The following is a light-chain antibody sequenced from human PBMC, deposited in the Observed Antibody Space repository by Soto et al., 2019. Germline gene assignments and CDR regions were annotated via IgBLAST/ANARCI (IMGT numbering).Light chain of an antibody. CDR1: SGSVSTSYY. V-gene: IGLV8-61*01. Sequence: QTVVTQEPSFSVSPGTTVTLTCGLSSGSVSTSYYPSWYQQTPGQAPRTLIYSTNTRSSGVPDRFSGSILGNEAALTITGAQADDESDYYCVLYLGGGWVFGGGTKLTVL. CDR2: STN. CDR3: VLYLGGGWV. J-gene: IGLJ3*02.